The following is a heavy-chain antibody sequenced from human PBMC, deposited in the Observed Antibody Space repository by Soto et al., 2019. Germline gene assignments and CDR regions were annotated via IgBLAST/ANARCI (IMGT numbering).Heavy chain of an antibody. CDR2: IYTSGST. J-gene: IGHJ5*02. CDR3: ARDHRDSSGYYPYNWFDP. V-gene: IGHV4-4*07. D-gene: IGHD3-22*01. Sequence: SETLSLTCTVSGGSISSYYWSWIRQPAGKGLEWIGRIYTSGSTNYNPSLKSRVTMSVDTSKNQFSLELSSVTAADTAVYYCARDHRDSSGYYPYNWFDPWGQGTLVTVSS. CDR1: GGSISSYY.